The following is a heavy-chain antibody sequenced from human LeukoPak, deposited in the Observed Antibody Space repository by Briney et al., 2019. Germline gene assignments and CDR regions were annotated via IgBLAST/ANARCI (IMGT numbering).Heavy chain of an antibody. CDR2: INANSGGT. D-gene: IGHD4-23*01. CDR1: GYTFTCYY. CDR3: ARDGYGGNSAHSD. V-gene: IGHV1-2*02. J-gene: IGHJ4*02. Sequence: ASVKVSCKASGYTFTCYYMHWVRQAPGQGLEWMGWINANSGGTNYAQKFQGRVIMTRDTSISTAYMELSRLRSDDTAVYYCARDGYGGNSAHSDWGQGTLVTVSS.